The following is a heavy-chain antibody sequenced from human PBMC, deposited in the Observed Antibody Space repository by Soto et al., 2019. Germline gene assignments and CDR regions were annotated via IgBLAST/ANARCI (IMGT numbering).Heavy chain of an antibody. CDR1: GGSLSGYY. V-gene: IGHV4-34*01. CDR3: ARGQEGVLATH. D-gene: IGHD5-12*01. J-gene: IGHJ4*02. CDR2: IKDGGRT. Sequence: QVQLQQWGAGLLKPSETLSLNCAVNGGSLSGYYWSWIRQPPGKGLEWIGEIKDGGRTNYSPSLKSPATISSHTSNNQFSLRLYSVTAADTGVYYCARGQEGVLATHWDQGTLVTVSS.